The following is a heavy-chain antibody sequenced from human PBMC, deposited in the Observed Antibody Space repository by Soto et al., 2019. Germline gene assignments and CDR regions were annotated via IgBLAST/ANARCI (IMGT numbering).Heavy chain of an antibody. V-gene: IGHV1-18*01. D-gene: IGHD2-15*01. Sequence: QVQLVQSGAEVKKPGASVKVSCKASGYTFTSYGISWVRQAPGQGLEWMGWISAYNGNTNYAQTLQGRVTMTTDTPTSTANMELRSLISDDTAVYYCVVAAPPHDFDYWCQGTPVTVSS. CDR3: VVAAPPHDFDY. CDR1: GYTFTSYG. CDR2: ISAYNGNT. J-gene: IGHJ4*02.